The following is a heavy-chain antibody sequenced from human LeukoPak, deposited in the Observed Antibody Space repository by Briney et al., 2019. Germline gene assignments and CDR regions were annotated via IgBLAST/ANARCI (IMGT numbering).Heavy chain of an antibody. CDR1: VFTFSSYM. Sequence: SGGSLRLSCAASVFTFSSYMMSWVRQAPGKGLECVSNIKQDGSDKYYVDSVKGRFTISRDNAKNTLYVEMNSLRDEDRAVYYCARGYCNYGYWGQGTLVTVST. D-gene: IGHD4-11*01. V-gene: IGHV3-7*01. J-gene: IGHJ4*02. CDR3: ARGYCNYGY. CDR2: IKQDGSDK.